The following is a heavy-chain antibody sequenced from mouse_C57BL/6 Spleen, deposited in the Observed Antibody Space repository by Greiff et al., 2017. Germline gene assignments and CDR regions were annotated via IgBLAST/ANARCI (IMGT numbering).Heavy chain of an antibody. CDR1: GFTFSSYA. CDR3: AREDGNAFAY. Sequence: EVKLMESGGGLVKPGGSLKLSCAASGFTFSSYAMSWVRQTPEKRLEWVATISDGGSYTYYPDNVKGRFTISRDNAKNNRYLQMSHLKSEDTAMYYCAREDGNAFAYWGQGTLVTVSA. CDR2: ISDGGSYT. D-gene: IGHD2-1*01. V-gene: IGHV5-4*01. J-gene: IGHJ3*01.